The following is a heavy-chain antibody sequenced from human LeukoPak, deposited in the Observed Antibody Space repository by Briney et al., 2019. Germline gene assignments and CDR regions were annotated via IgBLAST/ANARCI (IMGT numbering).Heavy chain of an antibody. CDR2: IWYDGSNK. D-gene: IGHD3-3*01. CDR3: ARAHYDFWSGLRDDAFDI. J-gene: IGHJ3*02. V-gene: IGHV3-33*01. CDR1: GFTFSSYV. Sequence: GGSLRLSCAASGFTFSSYVMHWVRQAPGKGLEWVAVIWYDGSNKYYADSVKGRFTISRDNSKNTLYLQMNSLRAEDTAVYYCARAHYDFWSGLRDDAFDIWGQGTMVTVSS.